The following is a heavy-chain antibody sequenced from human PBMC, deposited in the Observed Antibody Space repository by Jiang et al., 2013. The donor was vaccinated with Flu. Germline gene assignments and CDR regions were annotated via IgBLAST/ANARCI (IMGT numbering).Heavy chain of an antibody. D-gene: IGHD3-22*01. CDR3: TRSGSRGFYPFAFDY. CDR2: IRSKTYGGTT. J-gene: IGHJ4*02. CDR1: GFTFGDHA. V-gene: IGHV3-49*03. Sequence: VQLVESGGGLVQPGRSLRLSCSASGFTFGDHAVSWFRQAPGKGLECVGFIRSKTYGGTTEYAASVKGRFTISRDDSESIAYLQLNSLKTEDTAIYYCTRSGSRGFYPFAFDYWGQGTLVTVSS.